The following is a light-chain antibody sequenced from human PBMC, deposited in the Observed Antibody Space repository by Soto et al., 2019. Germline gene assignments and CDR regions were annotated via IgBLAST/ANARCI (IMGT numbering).Light chain of an antibody. CDR1: PSVTNF. V-gene: IGKV3-20*01. CDR2: DAS. Sequence: ENVLTQSPAILSSAPGGIATLPCTDTPSVTNFLAWYQQKPGQAPRLIIYDASNRATGIPARFSGSGSGTDFTLTISRLEPEDFAVYYCRQYDSSPRTFGQGTKV. J-gene: IGKJ1*01. CDR3: RQYDSSPRT.